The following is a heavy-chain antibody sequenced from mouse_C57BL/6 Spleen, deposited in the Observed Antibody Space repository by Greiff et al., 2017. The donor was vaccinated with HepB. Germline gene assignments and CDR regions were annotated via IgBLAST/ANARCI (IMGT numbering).Heavy chain of an antibody. CDR1: GYTFTSYW. V-gene: IGHV1-53*01. D-gene: IGHD2-14*01. CDR2: INPSNGGT. Sequence: QVQLKQPGTELVKPGASVKLSCKASGYTFTSYWMHWVKQRPGQGLEWIGNINPSNGGTNYNEKFKSKATLTVDKSSSTAYMQLSSLTSEDSAVYCCARGAYYGYDETWFAYWGQGTLVTVSA. CDR3: ARGAYYGYDETWFAY. J-gene: IGHJ3*01.